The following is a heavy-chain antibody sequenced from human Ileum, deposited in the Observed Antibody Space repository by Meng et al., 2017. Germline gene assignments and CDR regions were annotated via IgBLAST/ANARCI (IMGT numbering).Heavy chain of an antibody. CDR3: AKAAAYNLDI. CDR1: GVSSSSASW. Sequence: LGPAVVKPSGTLSLCCAFSGVSSSSASWAGWVRQPPGRGLKWIGEIFQSRSTNYNPSLKSRVSISVDKLKIHLSLSLSSVTAADTAVYYCAKAAAYNLDIWGQGALVTVSS. D-gene: IGHD1-14*01. CDR2: IFQSRST. J-gene: IGHJ4*02. V-gene: IGHV4-4*02.